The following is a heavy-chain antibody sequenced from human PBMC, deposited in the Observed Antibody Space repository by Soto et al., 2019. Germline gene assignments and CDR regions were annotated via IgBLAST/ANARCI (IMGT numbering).Heavy chain of an antibody. CDR1: GFTFSSYA. Sequence: GGSLRLSCAASGFTFSSYAMHWVRQAPGKGLEWVAVISYDGSNKYYADSVKGRFTISRDNSKNTLYLQMNSLRAEDTAVYYCARDMRPSSGYYYWGQGTLVTVSS. CDR3: ARDMRPSSGYYY. D-gene: IGHD3-22*01. J-gene: IGHJ4*02. CDR2: ISYDGSNK. V-gene: IGHV3-30-3*01.